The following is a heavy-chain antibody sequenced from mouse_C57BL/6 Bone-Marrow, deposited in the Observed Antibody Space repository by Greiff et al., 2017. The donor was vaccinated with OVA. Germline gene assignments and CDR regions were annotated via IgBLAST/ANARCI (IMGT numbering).Heavy chain of an antibody. CDR3: TVYYGYDRFAY. D-gene: IGHD2-2*01. CDR2: IDPENGDT. J-gene: IGHJ3*01. V-gene: IGHV14-4*01. CDR1: GFNIKDDY. Sequence: VQLQQSGAELVRPGASVKLSCTASGFNIKDDYMHWVKQRPEQGLEWIGWIDPENGDTEYASKFQGKATITADTSSNTAYLQLSSLTSEDTAVYYCTVYYGYDRFAYWGQGTLVTVSA.